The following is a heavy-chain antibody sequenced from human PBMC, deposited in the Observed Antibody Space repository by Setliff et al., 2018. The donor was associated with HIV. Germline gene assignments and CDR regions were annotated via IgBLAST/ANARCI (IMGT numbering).Heavy chain of an antibody. CDR2: IYYNGNT. V-gene: IGHV4-39*07. CDR3: ARSRTSIGYYGVPGYGMDV. Sequence: SETLSLTCSVSGASISSNSYYWGWIRQPRGKGLEWVGSIYYNGNTFYNQSLKSRVTISVDTSKNQFSLKLTFVTIADTDVHYCARSRTSIGYYGVPGYGMDVWGQGTTVTVSS. CDR1: GASISSNSYY. D-gene: IGHD3-22*01. J-gene: IGHJ6*02.